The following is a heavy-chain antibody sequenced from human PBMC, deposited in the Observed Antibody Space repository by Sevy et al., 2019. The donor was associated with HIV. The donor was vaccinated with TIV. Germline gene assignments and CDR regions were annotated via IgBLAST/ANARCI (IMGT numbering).Heavy chain of an antibody. V-gene: IGHV3-23*01. CDR1: GFTFNTHA. CDR3: AKALNPALESMIEVIFRSLKGFDV. CDR2: ISGIGSST. J-gene: IGHJ3*01. Sequence: GGSLRLSCAASGFTFNTHAMNWVRQAPGKGLEWVSVISGIGSSTYFADSVKGRFTISRDNSKNTLYLQMNSLRADVSAVYYCAKALNPALESMIEVIFRSLKGFDVWGQGTMVTVSS. D-gene: IGHD3-22*01.